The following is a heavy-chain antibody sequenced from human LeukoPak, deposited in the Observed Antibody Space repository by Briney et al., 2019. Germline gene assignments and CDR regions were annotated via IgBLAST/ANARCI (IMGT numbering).Heavy chain of an antibody. CDR3: ARDGDARAFDI. Sequence: GGSLRLSCAASGFTFSSYSMNWVRQAPGKGLEWVSSISSSSSYIYYADSVKGRFTISRDNAKNSLYLQMNSLRAEDTAVYYCARDGDARAFDIWGQGTMVTVSS. J-gene: IGHJ3*02. V-gene: IGHV3-21*01. D-gene: IGHD2-21*02. CDR2: ISSSSSYI. CDR1: GFTFSSYS.